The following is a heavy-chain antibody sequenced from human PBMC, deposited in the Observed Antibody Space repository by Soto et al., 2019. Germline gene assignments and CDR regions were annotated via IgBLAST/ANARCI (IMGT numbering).Heavy chain of an antibody. D-gene: IGHD4-17*01. CDR3: ARDAADDYGDYSGWFDP. V-gene: IGHV4-31*03. J-gene: IGHJ5*02. Sequence: QVQLQESGPGLVKPSQTLSLTCTVSGGSISSGGYYWSWIRQHPGKGLEWIGYIYYSGSTYYNPSLTSRVTISVDTSKNQVSLKLSSVTAADTAVYYCARDAADDYGDYSGWFDPWGQGTLVTVSS. CDR2: IYYSGST. CDR1: GGSISSGGYY.